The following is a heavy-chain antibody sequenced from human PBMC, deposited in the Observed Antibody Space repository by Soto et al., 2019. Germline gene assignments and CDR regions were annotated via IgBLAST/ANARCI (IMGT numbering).Heavy chain of an antibody. D-gene: IGHD3-3*01. CDR3: ASSYDFWSGYYDYIAFDI. V-gene: IGHV1-3*01. Sequence: QVQLAQSGAEVKKPGASVKVSCKASGYTFTSYAMHWVRQAPGQRLEWMGWINAGNGNTKYSQKFQGRVTITRDTSASTAYMELSSLRSEDTAVYYCASSYDFWSGYYDYIAFDIWGQGTMVTVSS. CDR2: INAGNGNT. J-gene: IGHJ3*02. CDR1: GYTFTSYA.